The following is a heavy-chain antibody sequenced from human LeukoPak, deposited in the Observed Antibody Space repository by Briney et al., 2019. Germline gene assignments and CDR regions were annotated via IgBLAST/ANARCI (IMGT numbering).Heavy chain of an antibody. CDR1: GFTFSSYA. D-gene: IGHD5-18*01. J-gene: IGHJ4*02. Sequence: GGSLRLSCAASGFTFSSYAMSWVRQAPGKGLEWVSAISGSGGSTYYADYVKGRFTISRDNSKSTLYLQMSSLRAEDTAVYYCAKDMVIQLWLSDYWGQGTLVTVSS. V-gene: IGHV3-23*01. CDR3: AKDMVIQLWLSDY. CDR2: ISGSGGST.